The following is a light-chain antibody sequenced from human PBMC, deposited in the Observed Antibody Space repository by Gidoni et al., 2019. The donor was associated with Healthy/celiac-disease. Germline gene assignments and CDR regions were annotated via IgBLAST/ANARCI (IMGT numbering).Light chain of an antibody. CDR2: RNN. V-gene: IGLV1-47*01. CDR3: AAWDDSLSGVV. Sequence: SVLTPPPSASGTPGPRVTISCSGSSSNIGSNYVYWYQQLPGTAPKLLIYRNNKRPSGVPDRFSGSKSGTSASLAISGLRSEDEADYYCAAWDDSLSGVVFGGGTKLTVL. J-gene: IGLJ2*01. CDR1: SSNIGSNY.